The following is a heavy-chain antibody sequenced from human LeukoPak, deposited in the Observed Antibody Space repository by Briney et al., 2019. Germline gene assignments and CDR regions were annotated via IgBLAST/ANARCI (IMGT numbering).Heavy chain of an antibody. CDR1: GYTFANFG. CDR2: ISVYNGNT. J-gene: IGHJ4*02. Sequence: ASVKVSCKASGYTFANFGITWVRQPPGQGLEWMGWISVYNGNTNYAQNLQGRVTLTTDTSTSTAYMELRSLRSDDTALYYCARTCSSSSGYMVHWGQGTLVTVSS. CDR3: ARTCSSSSGYMVH. V-gene: IGHV1-18*01. D-gene: IGHD2-2*02.